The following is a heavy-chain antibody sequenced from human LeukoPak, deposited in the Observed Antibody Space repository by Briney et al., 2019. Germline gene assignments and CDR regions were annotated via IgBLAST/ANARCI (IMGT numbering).Heavy chain of an antibody. D-gene: IGHD5-12*01. CDR1: GFTFSSYA. J-gene: IGHJ4*02. Sequence: GGSLSLSCAASGFTFSSYAMHWVRQAPGKGLEWVAVIAYDGSNKYYADSVKGRFTISRDNSKNTLYLQMNSLRAEDTAVYYCARDIYSGLLAGYFDYWGQGTLVTVSS. CDR2: IAYDGSNK. V-gene: IGHV3-30-3*01. CDR3: ARDIYSGLLAGYFDY.